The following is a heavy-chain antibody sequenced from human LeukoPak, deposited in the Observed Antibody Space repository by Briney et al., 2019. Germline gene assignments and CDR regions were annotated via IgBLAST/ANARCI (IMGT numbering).Heavy chain of an antibody. D-gene: IGHD1-26*01. CDR1: GGSLSSGGYS. J-gene: IGHJ5*02. CDR2: IYHSGST. V-gene: IGHV4-30-2*01. Sequence: PSETLSLTCGVSGGSLSSGGYSWSWIRQPPGKGLEWIGYIYHSGSTSYNPSLKSRVTISVDTSKNQFSLKLSSVTAADTAVYYCACSGSYPDPHWFDPWGQGTLVTVSS. CDR3: ACSGSYPDPHWFDP.